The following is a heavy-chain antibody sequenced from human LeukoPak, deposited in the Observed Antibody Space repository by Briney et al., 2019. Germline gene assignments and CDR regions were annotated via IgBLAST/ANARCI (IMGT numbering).Heavy chain of an antibody. CDR3: TTVRITFWGVIVEAAY. D-gene: IGHD3-16*02. V-gene: IGHV3-15*01. Sequence: KAGGSLRLACAASGFTFSNAWMSWVSQAPGKGLERVCRIKSKTDGGTTDYAALVKGRFTISRDESKNTLYLQMNSLKTEDTAVYYCTTVRITFWGVIVEAAYWGQGTLVTVSS. J-gene: IGHJ4*02. CDR2: IKSKTDGGTT. CDR1: GFTFSNAW.